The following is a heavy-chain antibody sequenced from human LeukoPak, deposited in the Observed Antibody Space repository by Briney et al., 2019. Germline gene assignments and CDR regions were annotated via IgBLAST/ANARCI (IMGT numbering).Heavy chain of an antibody. CDR2: ISSSSSYI. J-gene: IGHJ3*02. CDR3: ARVGVLRYFDCSI. Sequence: GGSLRLSCAVSGFTFSSYNMNWVRQAPGKGLEWVSSISSSSSYIYYADSVKGRFTISRDNAKNSLYLQMNSLRAEDTAVYYCARVGVLRYFDCSIWGQGTMVTVSS. D-gene: IGHD3-9*01. V-gene: IGHV3-21*01. CDR1: GFTFSSYN.